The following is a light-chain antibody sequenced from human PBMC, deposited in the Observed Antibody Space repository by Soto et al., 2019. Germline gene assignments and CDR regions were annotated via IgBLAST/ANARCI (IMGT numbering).Light chain of an antibody. CDR1: QSVSSN. Sequence: EIVMTQSPATLSVSPGERATLSCRASQSVSSNLAWYQQKPDQAPKLLIYGASTRATGIPARFSGSGSGTEFILTISCLQSEDFAFYFCQQYNYWFLPFGGGTKVDIK. CDR2: GAS. V-gene: IGKV3-15*01. J-gene: IGKJ4*01. CDR3: QQYNYWFLP.